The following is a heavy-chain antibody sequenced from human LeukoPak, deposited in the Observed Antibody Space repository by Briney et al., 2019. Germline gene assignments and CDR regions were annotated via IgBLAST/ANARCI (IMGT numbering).Heavy chain of an antibody. CDR1: GFTFSSYA. D-gene: IGHD6-19*01. V-gene: IGHV3-30-3*01. CDR3: ARDKGIAVAGNYYYMDV. CDR2: ISYDGSNK. Sequence: GGSLRLSCAASGFTFSSYAMHWVRQAPGKGLEWVAVISYDGSNKYYADSVKGRFTISRDNSKNTLYLQMNSLRAEDTAVYYCARDKGIAVAGNYYYMDVWGKGTTVTVSS. J-gene: IGHJ6*03.